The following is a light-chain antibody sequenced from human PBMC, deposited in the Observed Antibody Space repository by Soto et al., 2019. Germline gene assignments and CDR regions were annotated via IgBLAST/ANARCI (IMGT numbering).Light chain of an antibody. Sequence: EIVLTQSPATLSLSPGERATLSCRASQSVSTYLAWYQQKPGQAPRLLIYDASNRATGIPARFSGSGSGTDFTLTINSLEPEDFAVYYCYQRSNWPPTFGGGTEVEIK. CDR1: QSVSTY. J-gene: IGKJ4*01. V-gene: IGKV3-11*01. CDR3: YQRSNWPPT. CDR2: DAS.